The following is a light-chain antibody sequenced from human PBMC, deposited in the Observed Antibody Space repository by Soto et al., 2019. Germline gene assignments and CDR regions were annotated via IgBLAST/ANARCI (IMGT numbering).Light chain of an antibody. CDR3: CSYAGTATV. CDR1: NSDVESYNL. Sequence: QSAVTQPASVSGSPGQSITISCTGTNSDVESYNLVSWFRQHPGEAPKLIVYEGTKRPSGVSNRFSGSKSGNPASLTISGLQAEDEANYYCCSYAGTATVFGTGTKVTVL. CDR2: EGT. V-gene: IGLV2-23*03. J-gene: IGLJ1*01.